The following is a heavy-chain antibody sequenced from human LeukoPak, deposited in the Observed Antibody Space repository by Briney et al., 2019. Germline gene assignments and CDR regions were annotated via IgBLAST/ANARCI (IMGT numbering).Heavy chain of an antibody. CDR2: ISYDGSNK. CDR3: ARDFFTMIVVYYFDY. Sequence: GGSLRLSCAASGFTFSSYAMHWVRQAPGKGLESVSVISYDGSNKYYADSVKGRFTISRDNSKNTLYLQMNSLRAEDTAVYYCARDFFTMIVVYYFDYWGQGTLVTVSS. J-gene: IGHJ4*02. CDR1: GFTFSSYA. D-gene: IGHD3-22*01. V-gene: IGHV3-30*04.